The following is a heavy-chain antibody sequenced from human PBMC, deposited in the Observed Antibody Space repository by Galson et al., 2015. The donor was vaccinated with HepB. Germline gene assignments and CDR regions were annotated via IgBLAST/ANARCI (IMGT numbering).Heavy chain of an antibody. D-gene: IGHD4-11*01. V-gene: IGHV1-69*13. J-gene: IGHJ6*03. CDR1: GGTFSSYA. Sequence: SVKVSCKASGGTFSSYAISWVRQAPGQGLEWMGGIIPIFGTANYAQKFQGRVTITADESTSTAYMALSSLRSEDTAVYYCASSTVTSPEYYYYMDVRGKGTTVTVSS. CDR3: ASSTVTSPEYYYYMDV. CDR2: IIPIFGTA.